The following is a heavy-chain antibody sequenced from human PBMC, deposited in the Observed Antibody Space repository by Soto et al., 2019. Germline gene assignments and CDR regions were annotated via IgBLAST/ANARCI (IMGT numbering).Heavy chain of an antibody. V-gene: IGHV4-31*03. D-gene: IGHD6-13*01. CDR1: GGSISSGGYY. CDR2: IYYSGST. J-gene: IGHJ6*02. CDR3: ARDLQYSRLFYGMDV. Sequence: QVQLQESGPGLVKPSQTLSLTCTVSGGSISSGGYYWSWIRQHPGKGLEWIGYIYYSGSTYYNPSLKRRVTXPXXXSXXQFSLKLSSVTAADTAVYYCARDLQYSRLFYGMDVWGQGTTVTVSS.